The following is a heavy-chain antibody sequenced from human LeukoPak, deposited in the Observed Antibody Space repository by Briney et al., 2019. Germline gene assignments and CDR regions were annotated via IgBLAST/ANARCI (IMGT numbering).Heavy chain of an antibody. CDR1: GYTFTTYY. D-gene: IGHD2-2*01. J-gene: IGHJ3*02. CDR2: INPNSGGT. V-gene: IGHV1-2*02. CDR3: ARVSYQLRAFDI. Sequence: GASVKVSCKASGYTFTTYYMHWVRQAPGQGLESMGWINPNSGGTNYAQKFQGRVTMTRDTSISTAYMELSRLRSDDTAVYYCARVSYQLRAFDIWGQGTMVTVSS.